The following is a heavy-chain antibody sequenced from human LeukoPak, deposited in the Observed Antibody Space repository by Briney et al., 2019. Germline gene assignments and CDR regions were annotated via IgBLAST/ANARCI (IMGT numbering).Heavy chain of an antibody. CDR3: ARDSPFGPGDYYYYMDV. V-gene: IGHV3-48*03. CDR2: ISNSGSTI. Sequence: PGGSLRLSCAASGFTFSSYEMTWVRQAPGKGLEWVSYISNSGSTIYYGDSVKGRFTISRDNAKNSLSLQMNSLRAEDTAVYYCARDSPFGPGDYYYYMDVWGKGTTVTVSS. CDR1: GFTFSSYE. D-gene: IGHD3-10*01. J-gene: IGHJ6*03.